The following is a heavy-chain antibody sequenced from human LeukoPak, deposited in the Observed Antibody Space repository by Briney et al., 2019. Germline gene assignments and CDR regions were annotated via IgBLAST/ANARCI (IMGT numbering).Heavy chain of an antibody. D-gene: IGHD3-9*01. J-gene: IGHJ4*02. CDR1: GFTFSNYA. CDR3: AKWGDYDVLTGYYVPDY. V-gene: IGHV3-23*01. CDR2: VLGSGGST. Sequence: PGASLRLSCAASGFTFSNYAMSWVRQAPGEGLEWVSAVLGSGGSTYYADSVKGRFTVSRDSSKSTLYLQMNSLRAEDTALYYCAKWGDYDVLTGYYVPDYWGQGTLVTVSS.